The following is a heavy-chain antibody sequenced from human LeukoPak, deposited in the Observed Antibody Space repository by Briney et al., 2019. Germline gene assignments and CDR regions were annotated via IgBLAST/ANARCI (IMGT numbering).Heavy chain of an antibody. CDR1: GGSITTYY. D-gene: IGHD5-24*01. Sequence: SETLSLTCTVSGGSITTYYWSWIRQPPGKGLEWIGTMFNSGRTNYNPSLRSRLTISVDMSKNQFSLRLTSVTAADTAIYYCAGHSSENNWFDPWGQGTPVTVSS. V-gene: IGHV4-59*08. J-gene: IGHJ5*02. CDR2: MFNSGRT. CDR3: AGHSSENNWFDP.